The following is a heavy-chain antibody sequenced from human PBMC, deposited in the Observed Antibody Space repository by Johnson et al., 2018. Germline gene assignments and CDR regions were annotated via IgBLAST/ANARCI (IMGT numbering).Heavy chain of an antibody. CDR2: ISSSGNSI. CDR3: ARSQVGYYYYYGMDV. D-gene: IGHD1-26*01. CDR1: GFTFTDYY. J-gene: IGHJ6*02. Sequence: QVQLVESGGGLVKPGGSLRLSCAASGFTFTDYYMSWIRQAPGKGLECVSYISSSGNSIHYADSVKGRFTISRDNAKNSLYLQMNSLRAEDTAVYYCARSQVGYYYYYGMDVWGQGTTVTVSS. V-gene: IGHV3-11*04.